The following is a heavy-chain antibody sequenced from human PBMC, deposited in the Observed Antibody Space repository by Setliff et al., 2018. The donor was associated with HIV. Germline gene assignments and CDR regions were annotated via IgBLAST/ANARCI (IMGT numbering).Heavy chain of an antibody. Sequence: SETLSLTCAVSGDSISSSNWWSWVRQSPGKGLEWIGEIYHSGSTNYNPSLKSRVTISVDMSKNQVSLKVSSVTAADTAVYYCARGHGVYSGSYLAVYFDYWGQGTLVTVSS. CDR2: IYHSGST. CDR3: ARGHGVYSGSYLAVYFDY. D-gene: IGHD1-26*01. J-gene: IGHJ4*02. CDR1: GDSISSSNW. V-gene: IGHV4-4*02.